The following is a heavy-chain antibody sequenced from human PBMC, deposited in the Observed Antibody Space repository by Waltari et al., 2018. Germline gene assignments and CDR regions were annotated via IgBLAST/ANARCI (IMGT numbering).Heavy chain of an antibody. D-gene: IGHD3-9*01. J-gene: IGHJ4*02. CDR2: IYWHDDK. Sequence: QITLKESGPTLVNPTQPLTLTCTFSRFSPSTRRNSVGCIRQPPGKALEWLALIYWHDDKRYSPSLRSRLTIRKDTSKNQVVLTMTNMDPVDTATYYCAHSYFEILTGPFDYWGQGTLVTVSS. V-gene: IGHV2-5*01. CDR1: RFSPSTRRNS. CDR3: AHSYFEILTGPFDY.